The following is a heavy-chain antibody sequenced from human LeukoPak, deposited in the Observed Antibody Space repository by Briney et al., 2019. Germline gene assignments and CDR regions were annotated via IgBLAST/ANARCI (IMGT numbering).Heavy chain of an antibody. CDR1: GFTFRSYA. CDR2: ISGSGTST. J-gene: IGHJ4*02. Sequence: GGSLRLSCAASGFTFRSYAMSWIRQAPGKGLEWVLAISGSGTSTYYADSVKGRFTISRDNSKNTLYLQMNSLRAEDTAVYYCEGTYYYDSSDDYWGQGTLVTVSS. CDR3: EGTYYYDSSDDY. D-gene: IGHD3-22*01. V-gene: IGHV3-23*01.